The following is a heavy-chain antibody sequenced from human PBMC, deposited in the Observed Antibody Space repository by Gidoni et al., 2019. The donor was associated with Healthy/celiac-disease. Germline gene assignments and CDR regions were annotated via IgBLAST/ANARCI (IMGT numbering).Heavy chain of an antibody. CDR2: ISYDGSNK. J-gene: IGHJ6*03. V-gene: IGHV3-30*18. CDR3: AKDGDYDFWSGYAYYYYMDV. CDR1: GFTFSSYG. Sequence: QVQLVESGGGVVQPGRSLRLSCAASGFTFSSYGMHWVRQAPGKGLEWVAVISYDGSNKYYADSVKGRFTISRDNSKNTLYLQMNSLRAEDTAVYYCAKDGDYDFWSGYAYYYYMDVWGKGTTVTVSS. D-gene: IGHD3-3*01.